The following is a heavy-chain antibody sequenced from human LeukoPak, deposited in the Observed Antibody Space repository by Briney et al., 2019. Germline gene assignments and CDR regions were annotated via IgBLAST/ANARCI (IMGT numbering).Heavy chain of an antibody. V-gene: IGHV1-69*04. CDR3: ASSEGWQLVGWFDP. CDR2: IIPILGIA. Sequence: GSSMKVSCKASGGTFSSYAISWVRQAPGQGLEWMGRIIPILGIANYAQKFQGRVTITADKSTSTAYMELSSLRSEDTAVYYCASSEGWQLVGWFDPWGQGTLVTVSS. CDR1: GGTFSSYA. J-gene: IGHJ5*02. D-gene: IGHD6-6*01.